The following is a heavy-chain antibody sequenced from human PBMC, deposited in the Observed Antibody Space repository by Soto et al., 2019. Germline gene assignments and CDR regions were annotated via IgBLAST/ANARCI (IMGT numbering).Heavy chain of an antibody. CDR2: INHSGST. J-gene: IGHJ3*02. V-gene: IGHV4-34*01. CDR3: ARGLHSSSDAFDI. D-gene: IGHD6-6*01. CDR1: GGSFSGYY. Sequence: SETLSLTCAVYGGSFSGYYWSWIRQPPGKGLEWIGEINHSGSTTYNPSLKSRVTISVDTSKIHFSLKLISVTAADTAVYYCARGLHSSSDAFDIWGQGTMVTVSS.